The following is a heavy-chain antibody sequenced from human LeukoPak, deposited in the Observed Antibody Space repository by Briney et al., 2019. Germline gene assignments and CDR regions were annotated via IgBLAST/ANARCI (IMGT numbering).Heavy chain of an antibody. V-gene: IGHV3-23*01. Sequence: GGSLRLSCAASGFTFSSYAMSWVRQAPGKGLEGVSAISGSCCSTYYADSVKGRFTISRDNSKDTLYLQMNRLRAEDTAVYYCANLAYDFWSGFDYWGQGTLVTVSS. CDR2: ISGSCCST. D-gene: IGHD3-3*01. CDR1: GFTFSSYA. CDR3: ANLAYDFWSGFDY. J-gene: IGHJ4*02.